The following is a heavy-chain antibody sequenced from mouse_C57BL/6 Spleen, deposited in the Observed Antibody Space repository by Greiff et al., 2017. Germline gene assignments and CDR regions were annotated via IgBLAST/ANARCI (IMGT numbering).Heavy chain of an antibody. D-gene: IGHD1-1*01. V-gene: IGHV1-59*01. J-gene: IGHJ3*01. CDR1: GYTFTSYW. CDR3: ARGGYYYGSSYPACFAY. Sequence: QVQLQQPGAELVRPGTSVKLSCKASGYTFTSYWMHWVKQRPGQGLEWIGVIDPSDSYTNYNQKFKGKATLTVDTSSSTAYMQLSSLISEHSAVYYCARGGYYYGSSYPACFAYWGQGTLVTVSA. CDR2: IDPSDSYT.